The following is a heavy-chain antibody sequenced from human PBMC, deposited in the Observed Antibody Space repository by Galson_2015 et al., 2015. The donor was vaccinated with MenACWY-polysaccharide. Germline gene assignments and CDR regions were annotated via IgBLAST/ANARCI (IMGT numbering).Heavy chain of an antibody. V-gene: IGHV1-8*01. D-gene: IGHD6-19*01. CDR1: GYTFSSYD. CDR2: MNPNSGNT. CDR3: ARGSRDTAVAAPAAVLLDY. J-gene: IGHJ4*02. Sequence: SVKVSCKASGYTFSSYDINWVRQATGQGLEWMGWMNPNSGNTGYAQKFQGRVTMTRNTSISTAYMELSSLTSEDTAVYYCARGSRDTAVAAPAAVLLDYWGQGILVTVSS.